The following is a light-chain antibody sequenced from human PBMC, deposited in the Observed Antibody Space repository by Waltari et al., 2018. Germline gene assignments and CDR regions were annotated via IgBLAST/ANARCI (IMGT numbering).Light chain of an antibody. CDR1: SSNIGGNY. J-gene: IGLJ2*01. CDR3: ATWDDSLSCVV. V-gene: IGLV1-47*01. Sequence: QSVLTQPPSASGTPGQRVAISCSGSSSNIGGNYVYWYQQLPGTAPKLLIYRNYRRPCGVPDRFSCSKSGTSASLAISGLRSEDEADYFCATWDDSLSCVVFGGGTKVTVL. CDR2: RNY.